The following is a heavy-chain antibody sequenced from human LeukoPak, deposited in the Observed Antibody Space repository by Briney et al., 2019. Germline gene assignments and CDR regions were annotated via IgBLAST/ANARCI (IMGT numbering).Heavy chain of an antibody. V-gene: IGHV3-23*01. Sequence: GGSLRLSCAASRLPFSSYAMSWVRQAPGKGLEWVSAISGSGGSTYYADSVKGRFTISRDNSKNTLYLQMNSLRAEDTAVYYCAKDLGEVYETFDYWGQGTLVTVSS. J-gene: IGHJ4*02. D-gene: IGHD3-16*01. CDR1: RLPFSSYA. CDR3: AKDLGEVYETFDY. CDR2: ISGSGGST.